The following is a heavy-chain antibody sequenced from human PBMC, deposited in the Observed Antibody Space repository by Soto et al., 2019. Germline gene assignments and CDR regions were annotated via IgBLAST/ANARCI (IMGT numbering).Heavy chain of an antibody. CDR1: GGSFSGYY. J-gene: IGHJ5*02. V-gene: IGHV4-34*01. D-gene: IGHD2-15*01. Sequence: PSETLSHTCAVYGGSFSGYYWSWIRQPPGKGLEWIGEINHSGSTNYNPSLKSRVTISVDTSKNQFSLKLSSVTAADTAVYYCARGCSVGRCYSPWFDPRGQGTLVTGFS. CDR3: ARGCSVGRCYSPWFDP. CDR2: INHSGST.